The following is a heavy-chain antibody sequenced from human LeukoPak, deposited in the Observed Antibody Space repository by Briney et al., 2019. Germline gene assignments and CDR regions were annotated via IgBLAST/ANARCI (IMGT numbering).Heavy chain of an antibody. V-gene: IGHV3-23*01. CDR2: ISGGGSST. CDR1: GFTFSSYS. CDR3: AKDLGAWYFDY. Sequence: GGSLRLSCAASGFTFSSYSMTWVRQAPGKGLEWVSAISGGGSSTYYADSVRGRFTVSRDNSKNTLYLQMNSLRAEDTAVYYCAKDLGAWYFDYWGQGTLVTVSS. J-gene: IGHJ4*02. D-gene: IGHD3-16*01.